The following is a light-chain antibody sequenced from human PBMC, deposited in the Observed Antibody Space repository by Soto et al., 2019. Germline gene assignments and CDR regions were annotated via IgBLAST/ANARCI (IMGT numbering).Light chain of an antibody. CDR1: QTVSSNY. Sequence: EIVLTQSPGTLSLSPGEEPTLSCCASQTVSSNYLVWYQRKPGQAPRLLIYDASTRATGIPDRFSGGGSGTDFSLTISRLDPEDFAVYYCQQYSSSPITFGQGTRLEIK. J-gene: IGKJ5*01. CDR2: DAS. CDR3: QQYSSSPIT. V-gene: IGKV3-20*01.